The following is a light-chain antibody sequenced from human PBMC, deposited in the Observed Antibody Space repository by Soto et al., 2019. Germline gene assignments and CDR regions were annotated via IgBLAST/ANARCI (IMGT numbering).Light chain of an antibody. Sequence: QSVLTQAPSASGTPGQRVTISCSGSDANIGRHNVNWYQQLPGAAPRVLIYNTDQRPSGGPGRFSGSKSGTSASLAISGLQSVDVAEYYCSAWESDLEAHVFGTGTKLTV. CDR3: SAWESDLEAHV. CDR1: DANIGRHN. J-gene: IGLJ1*01. V-gene: IGLV1-44*01. CDR2: NTD.